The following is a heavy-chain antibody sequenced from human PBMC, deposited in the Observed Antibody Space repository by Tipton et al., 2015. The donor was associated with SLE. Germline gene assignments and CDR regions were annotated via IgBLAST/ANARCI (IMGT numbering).Heavy chain of an antibody. CDR3: ARGSDGEYVRYFDV. CDR2: MFSSGTT. J-gene: IGHJ2*01. V-gene: IGHV4-39*07. Sequence: TLSLTCTVSGGSITSSLSYWGWVRQPPGKGLEWIGSMFSSGTTYSNPSLKSRVTISVDTSRNQFSLKLTSVTAADTAVYYCARGSDGEYVRYFDVWGPGTLVTVSS. CDR1: GGSITSSLSY. D-gene: IGHD4-17*01.